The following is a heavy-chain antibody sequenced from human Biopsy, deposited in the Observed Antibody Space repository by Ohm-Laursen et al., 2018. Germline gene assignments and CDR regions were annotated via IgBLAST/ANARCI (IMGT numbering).Heavy chain of an antibody. D-gene: IGHD4-23*01. CDR2: ISHTGYT. CDR1: GGSFTGHY. CDR3: ARGSNEYGGLYFPH. V-gene: IGHV4-59*11. J-gene: IGHJ1*01. Sequence: GTLSLTCTVSGGSFTGHYWSWIRQPPGKGLEWIGHISHTGYTSYKSSLKSRVTISLDTSRKHFSLRLTSLAAADTAVYYCARGSNEYGGLYFPHWGQGTLVTVPS.